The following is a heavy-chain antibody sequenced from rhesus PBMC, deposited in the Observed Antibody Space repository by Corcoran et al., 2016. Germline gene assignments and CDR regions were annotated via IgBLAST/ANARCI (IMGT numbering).Heavy chain of an antibody. Sequence: QVQLQESGPGLVKPSETLSLTCAVSGGFISSSNWWSWICPPPGKELEWISFISVSIGTLYYNPPLSSRVTISTDTSKNQFSLMLSSVTAAATAVYYCARASYSGSWTGIDYWGQGVLVTVSS. CDR2: ISVSIGTL. CDR1: GGFISSSNW. D-gene: IGHD6-25*01. V-gene: IGHV4-65*01. CDR3: ARASYSGSWTGIDY. J-gene: IGHJ4*01.